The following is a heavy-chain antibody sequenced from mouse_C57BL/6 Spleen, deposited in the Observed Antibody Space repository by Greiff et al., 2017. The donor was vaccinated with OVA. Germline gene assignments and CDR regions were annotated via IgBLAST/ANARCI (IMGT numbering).Heavy chain of an antibody. D-gene: IGHD1-1*01. V-gene: IGHV1-72*01. CDR2: IDPNSGGP. CDR3: ARDYYGSSLYYFDY. J-gene: IGHJ2*01. Sequence: VKLQQPGAELVKPGASVKLSCKASGYTFTSYWMHWVKQRPGRGLEWIGRIDPNSGGPKYNEKFKSKATLTVDKPSSTASMQLSSLTSEDSAVYYCARDYYGSSLYYFDYWGEGTTLTVSS. CDR1: GYTFTSYW.